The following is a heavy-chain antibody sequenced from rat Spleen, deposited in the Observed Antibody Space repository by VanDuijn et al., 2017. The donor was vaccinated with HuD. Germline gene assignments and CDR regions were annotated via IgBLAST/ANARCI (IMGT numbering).Heavy chain of an antibody. CDR2: ISSDGGRN. CDR3: TRHDYSGVITNWFAY. V-gene: IGHV5-29*01. CDR1: GFTFRDYG. Sequence: EVQLVESDGGLVQPGRSLKLSCAASGFTFRDYGMAWVRQTPTKGLEWVATISSDGGRNFYRDSVRGRFSISSDNAKTTLYLQMDSLRSEDAATYYCTRHDYSGVITNWFAYWGQGTLVTVSS. J-gene: IGHJ3*01. D-gene: IGHD4-4*01.